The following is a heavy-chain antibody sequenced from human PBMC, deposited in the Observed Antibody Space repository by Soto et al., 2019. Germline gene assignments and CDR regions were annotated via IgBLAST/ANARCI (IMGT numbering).Heavy chain of an antibody. CDR1: GFTFSSCG. J-gene: IGHJ4*02. D-gene: IGHD6-6*01. V-gene: IGHV3-33*01. CDR3: ARGFPRRLIAAPFDY. CDR2: IWFDGSNK. Sequence: QVQLVESGGGVVQPGRSLRLSCAASGFTFSSCGMHWVRQAPGKGLEWVAVIWFDGSNKYYADSVKVRFTISRDNSKNTLYLQMNTLRADDTAVYYCARGFPRRLIAAPFDYWGQGTRVTVSS.